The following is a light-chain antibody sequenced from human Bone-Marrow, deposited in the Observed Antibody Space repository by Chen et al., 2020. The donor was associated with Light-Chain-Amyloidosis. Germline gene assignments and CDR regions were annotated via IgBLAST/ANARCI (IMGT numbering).Light chain of an antibody. CDR1: DLPTKY. CDR2: RDT. Sequence: SYELTQPPSVSVSPGQTARITCSGDDLPTKYAYWYQQKPGQATVLVIHRDTERPSGISERFSGSSPGTTATLTISGVQAEEEADYQCQSADSSGTYEGIFGGGTKLTVL. CDR3: QSADSSGTYEGI. J-gene: IGLJ2*01. V-gene: IGLV3-25*02.